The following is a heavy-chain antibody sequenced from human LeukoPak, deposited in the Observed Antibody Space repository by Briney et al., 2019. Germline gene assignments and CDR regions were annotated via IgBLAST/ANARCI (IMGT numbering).Heavy chain of an antibody. Sequence: PSETLSLTCIVSGGSISRGSYYWNWIRQPAGKGLEWMGRIYNSGSTNYNPSLKSRVTISTDMSKNQFSLNLSSVTAADTAVYYCARQTFGALYFDSWGQGTLVTVSS. V-gene: IGHV4-61*02. D-gene: IGHD3-10*01. CDR3: ARQTFGALYFDS. CDR1: GGSISRGSYY. J-gene: IGHJ4*02. CDR2: IYNSGST.